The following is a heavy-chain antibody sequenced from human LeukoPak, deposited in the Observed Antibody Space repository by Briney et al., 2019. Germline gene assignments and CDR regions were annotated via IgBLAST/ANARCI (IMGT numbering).Heavy chain of an antibody. CDR3: ARDGRQKVRGVTDY. CDR1: GYTFTSYG. D-gene: IGHD3-10*01. V-gene: IGHV1-18*04. CDR2: ISAYNGNT. Sequence: ASVKVSCKASGYTFTSYGISWVRQATGQGLEWMGWISAYNGNTNYAQKLQGRVTMTTDTSTSTAYMELRSLRSDDTAVYYCARDGRQKVRGVTDYWGQGTLVTVSS. J-gene: IGHJ4*02.